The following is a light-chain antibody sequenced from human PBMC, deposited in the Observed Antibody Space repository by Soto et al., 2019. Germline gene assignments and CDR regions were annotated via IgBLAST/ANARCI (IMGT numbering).Light chain of an antibody. V-gene: IGLV2-11*01. Sequence: QSALTQPRSVSGSPGQSVTISCTGTSSDVGDYNYVSWYQHHPGKAPKLMIYDVTKRPSGVPDRFSGSKSGNTASLTISGLQAKDEADYYCCSYAGRYTWVFGGGTKVTVL. J-gene: IGLJ3*02. CDR2: DVT. CDR3: CSYAGRYTWV. CDR1: SSDVGDYNY.